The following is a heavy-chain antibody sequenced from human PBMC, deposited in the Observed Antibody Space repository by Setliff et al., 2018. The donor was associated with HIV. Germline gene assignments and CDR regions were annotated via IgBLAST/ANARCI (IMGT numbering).Heavy chain of an antibody. CDR1: GGSISSGGYY. Sequence: SETLSLTCNVSGGSISSGGYYWSWIRQHPGKGLEWIGYIYYSGSTYYNPSLKSRVTISIDTSKNQFSLKLSSVTAADTAVYYCARTEYYDFWSGPRGFDPWGQGTLVTVSS. CDR2: IYYSGST. D-gene: IGHD3-3*01. J-gene: IGHJ5*02. V-gene: IGHV4-31*03. CDR3: ARTEYYDFWSGPRGFDP.